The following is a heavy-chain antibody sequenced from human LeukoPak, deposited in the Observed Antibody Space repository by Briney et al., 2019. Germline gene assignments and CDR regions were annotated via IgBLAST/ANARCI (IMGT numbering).Heavy chain of an antibody. J-gene: IGHJ3*02. Sequence: SETLSLTYTVSGDSISSGDYYWSWIRQPPGKGLEWIGYIYYSGSTYYNPSLKSRVTISVDTSKNQFSLKLSSVTAADTAVYYCARVGGDFDAFDIWGQGTMVTVSS. D-gene: IGHD4-17*01. CDR3: ARVGGDFDAFDI. CDR1: GDSISSGDYY. CDR2: IYYSGST. V-gene: IGHV4-30-4*01.